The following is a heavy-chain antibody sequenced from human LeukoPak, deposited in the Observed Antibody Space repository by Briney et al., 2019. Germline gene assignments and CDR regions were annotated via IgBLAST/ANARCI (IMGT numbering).Heavy chain of an antibody. Sequence: GGSLRLSCAASGFTFSSYSMNWVRQAPGKGLEWVSSISSSSSYIYYADSVKGRFTISRDNAKNSLYLQMNSLRAEDTAVYYCARDGPDDYGDTAHFDYWGQGNLVTVSS. CDR3: ARDGPDDYGDTAHFDY. V-gene: IGHV3-21*01. CDR2: ISSSSSYI. J-gene: IGHJ4*02. CDR1: GFTFSSYS. D-gene: IGHD4-17*01.